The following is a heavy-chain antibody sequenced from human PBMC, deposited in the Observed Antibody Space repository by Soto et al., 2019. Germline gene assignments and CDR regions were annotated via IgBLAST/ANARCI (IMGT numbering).Heavy chain of an antibody. CDR1: GGSISSSSFH. CDR3: ASRERAAGTAWWVAP. D-gene: IGHD6-13*01. V-gene: IGHV4-39*01. J-gene: IGHJ5*02. Sequence: QLQLQESGPGLVKPSETLSLTCTVSGGSISSSSFHWGWIRQPPGKGLEGIGSIYYSGSTYYSPSLKSPVTISVDTSKIQFPLKLSSLTAADTAVYYCASRERAAGTAWWVAPWGQGTLVTVSS. CDR2: IYYSGST.